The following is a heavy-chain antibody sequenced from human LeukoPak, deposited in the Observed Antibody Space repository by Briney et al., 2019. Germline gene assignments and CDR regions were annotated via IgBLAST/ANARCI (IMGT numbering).Heavy chain of an antibody. CDR1: GFTFSSYA. V-gene: IGHV3-30*04. CDR3: ARDRACSSSCYPPTFFDY. J-gene: IGHJ4*02. Sequence: GGSLRLSCAASGFTFSSYAMHWDRQAPGNGLEWVAVISYDGSNKYYADSVKGRFTISRDNSKNTLYLQMNSLRAEDTAVYYCARDRACSSSCYPPTFFDYWGQGTLVTASS. D-gene: IGHD6-13*01. CDR2: ISYDGSNK.